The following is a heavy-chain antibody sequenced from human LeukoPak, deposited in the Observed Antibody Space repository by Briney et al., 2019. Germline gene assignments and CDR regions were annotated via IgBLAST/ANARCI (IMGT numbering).Heavy chain of an antibody. D-gene: IGHD1-26*01. Sequence: SVKVSCKAAGGTFSSYAISWVRQAPGQGLEWMGGIIPIFGTANYAQKFQGRVTITADESTSTAYMELSSLRSEDTAVYYCARSRGSKSEWELEYNWFDPWGQGTLVTVSS. J-gene: IGHJ5*02. CDR1: GGTFSSYA. CDR2: IIPIFGTA. V-gene: IGHV1-69*13. CDR3: ARSRGSKSEWELEYNWFDP.